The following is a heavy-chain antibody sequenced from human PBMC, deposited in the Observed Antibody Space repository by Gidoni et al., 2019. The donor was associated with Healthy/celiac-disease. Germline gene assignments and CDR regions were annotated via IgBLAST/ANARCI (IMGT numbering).Heavy chain of an antibody. CDR2: IDWDDDK. J-gene: IGHJ3*02. CDR1: GFSLSTSGMC. Sequence: QVTLRESGPALVKPTQTLTLTCTFSGFSLSTSGMCVSWIRQPPGKALEWLARIDWDDDKYYSTSLKTRLTISKDTSKNQVVLTMTNMDPVDTATYYCARIGQQLVGDAFDIWGQGTMVTVSS. CDR3: ARIGQQLVGDAFDI. V-gene: IGHV2-70*15. D-gene: IGHD6-13*01.